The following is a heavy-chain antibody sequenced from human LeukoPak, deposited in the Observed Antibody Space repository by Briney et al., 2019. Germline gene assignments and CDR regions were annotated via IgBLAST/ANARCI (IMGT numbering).Heavy chain of an antibody. D-gene: IGHD3-10*01. J-gene: IGHJ4*02. CDR3: ARDPDYYAGDPSYYFDY. CDR1: GGTFSSYA. V-gene: IGHV1-69*04. CDR2: IIPILGIA. Sequence: SVKVSCKASGGTFSSYAISWVRQAPGHGLEWRGRIIPILGIANYAQKFQGRVTITADKSTSTAYMELSSLRSEDTAVYYCARDPDYYAGDPSYYFDYWGQGTLVTVSS.